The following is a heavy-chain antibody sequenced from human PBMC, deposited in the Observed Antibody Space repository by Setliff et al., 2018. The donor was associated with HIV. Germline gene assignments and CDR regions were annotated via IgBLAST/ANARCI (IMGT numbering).Heavy chain of an antibody. CDR3: AGSSRGSLRDLDY. J-gene: IGHJ4*02. CDR2: GYYSGIT. V-gene: IGHV4-59*08. CDR1: GGSISNYY. D-gene: IGHD2-21*02. Sequence: SETLSLTCTVSGGSISNYYWSWIRQPPGKGLEWIGCGYYSGITHYDPSLKSRVSISVDASKNQFSLRLNPVTVADTAVYFCAGSSRGSLRDLDYWGPGTLVTVSS.